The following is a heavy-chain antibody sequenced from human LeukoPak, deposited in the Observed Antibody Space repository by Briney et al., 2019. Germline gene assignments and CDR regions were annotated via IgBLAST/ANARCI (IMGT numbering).Heavy chain of an antibody. Sequence: GGSLRLSCAASGFSFTSYTMSWVRQALGKGLQWVSAITHSSDKLYYADSVKGRFTISRDNSNNTLFLQMNSLRAEDTAVYYCAKIAGGGSRGYPFDSWGQGTLVTVSS. CDR2: ITHSSDKL. J-gene: IGHJ4*02. CDR1: GFSFTSYT. V-gene: IGHV3-23*01. D-gene: IGHD3-22*01. CDR3: AKIAGGGSRGYPFDS.